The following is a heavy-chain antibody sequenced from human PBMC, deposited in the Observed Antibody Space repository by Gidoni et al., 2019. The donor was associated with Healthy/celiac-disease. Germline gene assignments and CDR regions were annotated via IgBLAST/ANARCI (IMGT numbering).Heavy chain of an antibody. J-gene: IGHJ6*02. Sequence: QVQLVQSGAEVKKPGSSVKVSCKASGGTFSSYAISWVRQAPGQGLEWMGGIIPIFGTANYAQKFQGRVTITADESTSTAYMELSSLRSEDTAVYYCARDILCSGGSCFSNYYYYGMDVWGQGTTVTVSS. V-gene: IGHV1-69*01. CDR1: GGTFSSYA. CDR2: IIPIFGTA. D-gene: IGHD2-15*01. CDR3: ARDILCSGGSCFSNYYYYGMDV.